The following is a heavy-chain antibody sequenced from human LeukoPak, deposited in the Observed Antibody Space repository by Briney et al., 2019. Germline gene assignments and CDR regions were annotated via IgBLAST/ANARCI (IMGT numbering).Heavy chain of an antibody. Sequence: VASVKVSCKASGYTFTSYYMHWVRQAPGQGLEWMGIINPSGGSTSYAQKFPGRVTMTRDTSTSTVYMELSSLRSEDTAVYYCARDRLPRVRGVTFARNWFDPWGQGTLVTVSS. D-gene: IGHD3-10*01. CDR1: GYTFTSYY. CDR3: ARDRLPRVRGVTFARNWFDP. J-gene: IGHJ5*02. CDR2: INPSGGST. V-gene: IGHV1-46*01.